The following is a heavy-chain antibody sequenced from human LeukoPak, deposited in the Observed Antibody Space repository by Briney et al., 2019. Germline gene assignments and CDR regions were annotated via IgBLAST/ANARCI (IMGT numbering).Heavy chain of an antibody. J-gene: IGHJ4*02. D-gene: IGHD3-10*01. V-gene: IGHV3-7*01. Sequence: GGSLRLSCAASGFPFHNYWMTWARQAPGQGLEWVANINQDENEKYYLDSVKGRFTISRDNAETSLFLQMTSLRVEDTAIYYCARGLYGSGRRSLMAHWGPGTLVAVSS. CDR2: INQDENEK. CDR3: ARGLYGSGRRSLMAH. CDR1: GFPFHNYW.